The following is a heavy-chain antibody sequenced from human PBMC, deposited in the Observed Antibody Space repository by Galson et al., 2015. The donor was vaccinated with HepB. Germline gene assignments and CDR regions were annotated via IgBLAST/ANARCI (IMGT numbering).Heavy chain of an antibody. CDR1: GFTFSSYA. Sequence: SLRLSCAASGFTFSSYAMHWVRQAPGKGLEWVAVISYDGSNKYYADSVKGRFTISRDNAKNSLYLQMNSLRDEDTAVYYCARRERLGYCSSTSCLSFFRILDYWGQGTLVTVSS. CDR2: ISYDGSNK. CDR3: ARRERLGYCSSTSCLSFFRILDY. D-gene: IGHD2-2*01. J-gene: IGHJ4*02. V-gene: IGHV3-30*04.